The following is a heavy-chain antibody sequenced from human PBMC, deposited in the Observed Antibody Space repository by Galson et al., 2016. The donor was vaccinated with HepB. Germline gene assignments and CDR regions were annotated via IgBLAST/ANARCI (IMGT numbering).Heavy chain of an antibody. J-gene: IGHJ4*02. Sequence: SLRLSCAASGFTFSDYWISWVRQAPGKGLEWVANIREDSSEKFFVDSVKGRFTISRDNTKGSVWLQMNSLRVEDTAVYYCTRDRSWNGFDYWGQGVQVVVSP. CDR3: TRDRSWNGFDY. D-gene: IGHD1-1*01. CDR2: IREDSSEK. CDR1: GFTFSDYW. V-gene: IGHV3-7*01.